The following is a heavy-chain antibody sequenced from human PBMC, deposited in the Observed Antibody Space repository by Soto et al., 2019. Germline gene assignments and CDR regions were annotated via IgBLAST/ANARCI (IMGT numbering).Heavy chain of an antibody. D-gene: IGHD2-2*01. CDR1: GGSFSGYY. Sequence: PSETLSLTCAVYGGSFSGYYWTWIRQTPGKGLEWIGEIHHSGRTNYNPSLKSRVSISADTSKTQFSLXXXXXTAADTAVYYCARGECSSNYCFTRWALDIWGQGTVVTVSS. V-gene: IGHV4-34*01. J-gene: IGHJ3*02. CDR2: IHHSGRT. CDR3: ARGECSSNYCFTRWALDI.